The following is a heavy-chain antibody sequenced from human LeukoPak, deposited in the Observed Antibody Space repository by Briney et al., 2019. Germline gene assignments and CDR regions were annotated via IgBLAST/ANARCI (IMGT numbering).Heavy chain of an antibody. Sequence: SETLSLTCTLSGGSITTTTYYWGWIRQPPGKGLEWIGSIYYSGSTYYNPSLKSRVTISVDTSKNQFSLKLSSVTAADTAVYYCASQDGDYWGQGTLVTVSS. CDR3: ASQDGDY. CDR2: IYYSGST. J-gene: IGHJ4*02. CDR1: GGSITTTTYY. V-gene: IGHV4-39*01.